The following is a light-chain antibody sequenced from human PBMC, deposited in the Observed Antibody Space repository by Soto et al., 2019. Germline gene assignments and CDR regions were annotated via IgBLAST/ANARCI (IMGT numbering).Light chain of an antibody. Sequence: EIVMTQSPATLSVSPGERATLSCRASQSVSSNLAWYQQKPGQAPRLLIYGASTRATGIPARFSGSASGTEFTLTISSLQSEDFAVYYCQQYNNWPLTFGGGTKVEIK. V-gene: IGKV3-15*01. CDR3: QQYNNWPLT. J-gene: IGKJ4*01. CDR2: GAS. CDR1: QSVSSN.